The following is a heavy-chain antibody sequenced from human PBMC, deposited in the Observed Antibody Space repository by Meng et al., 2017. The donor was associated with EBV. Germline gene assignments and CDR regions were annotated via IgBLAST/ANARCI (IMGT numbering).Heavy chain of an antibody. CDR1: VGSFWCDA. CDR3: ASESRRGFTPDY. CDR2: LIPMSDAP. J-gene: IGHJ4*02. D-gene: IGHD3-10*01. V-gene: IGHV1-69*01. Sequence: QWVEGGWKGRKPGSSGKGALKGSVGSFWCDAVSWLRQAPGQGLEWMGGLIPMSDAPHYAQKFQGRVTMTADESTNTHYMELSGLRFEYTAVYYCASESRRGFTPDYWGQGTLVTVSS.